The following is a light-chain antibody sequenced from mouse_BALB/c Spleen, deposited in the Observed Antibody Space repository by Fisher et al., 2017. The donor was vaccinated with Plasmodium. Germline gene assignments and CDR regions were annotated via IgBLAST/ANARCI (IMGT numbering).Light chain of an antibody. CDR1: QSISNH. CDR3: QQSNSWPLT. J-gene: IGKJ5*01. V-gene: IGKV5-45*01. CDR2: YAS. Sequence: DIVLTQSPATLSVTPGDRVSLSCRASQSISNHLHWYQQKSHESPRLLITYASQSISGIPSRFSGSGSGTDFIISINSRETEDFGMYFCQQSNSWPLTFGAGTKLELK.